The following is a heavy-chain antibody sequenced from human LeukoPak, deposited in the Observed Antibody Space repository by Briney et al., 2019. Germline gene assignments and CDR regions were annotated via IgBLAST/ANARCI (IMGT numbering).Heavy chain of an antibody. V-gene: IGHV1-2*06. CDR1: GYTFTGYY. CDR2: INPNSGGT. CDR3: ARGGTYYYDSSGYPSGFDY. Sequence: ASVKVSCKASGYTFTGYYMHWVRQAPGQGLEWIGRINPNSGGTNYAQKFQGRVTMTRDTSISTAYMELSRLRSDDTAVYYCARGGTYYYDSSGYPSGFDYWGQGTLVTVSS. J-gene: IGHJ4*02. D-gene: IGHD3-22*01.